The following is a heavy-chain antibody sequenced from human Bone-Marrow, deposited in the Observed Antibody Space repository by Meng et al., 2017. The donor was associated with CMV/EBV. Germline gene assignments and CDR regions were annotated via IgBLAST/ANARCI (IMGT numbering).Heavy chain of an antibody. Sequence: GESLKISCAASGFTFSNAWMSWVRQAPGKGLEWVSSISSSSSYIYYADSVKGRFTISRDNAKNSLYLQMSSLRAEDTAVYYCARDRGRSSSPVEGYWGQGTLVTVSS. CDR2: ISSSSSYI. D-gene: IGHD6-13*01. J-gene: IGHJ4*02. V-gene: IGHV3-21*01. CDR1: GFTFSNAW. CDR3: ARDRGRSSSPVEGY.